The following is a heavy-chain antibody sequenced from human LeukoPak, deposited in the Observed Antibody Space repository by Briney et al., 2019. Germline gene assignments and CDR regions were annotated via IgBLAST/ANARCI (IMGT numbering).Heavy chain of an antibody. CDR1: GYTFTNYY. CDR2: INLSGGST. D-gene: IGHD6-13*01. Sequence: ASVKVSCKASGYTFTNYYMHWVRQAPGQGLEWMGIINLSGGSTNYAQKFQGRVTMTRDTSISTAYMELSRLRSDDTAVYYCARDLRIAAAGTPVGDYWGQGTLVTVSS. CDR3: ARDLRIAAAGTPVGDY. J-gene: IGHJ4*02. V-gene: IGHV1-2*02.